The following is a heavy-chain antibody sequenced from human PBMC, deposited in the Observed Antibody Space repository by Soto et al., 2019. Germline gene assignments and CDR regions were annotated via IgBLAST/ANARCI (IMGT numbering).Heavy chain of an antibody. V-gene: IGHV3-30*18. Sequence: QVQLVESGGGVVQPGRSLRLSCAASGFTFSNYGMHWVRQAPGKGLEWVSIMSCDGINKLYADSVKGRFTISRDNSKNTLYLRMDSLRAEDTAVYYCAKDVYCSTTGCLRNIVHCWGQGTLVTVSS. D-gene: IGHD2-2*01. CDR2: MSCDGINK. CDR3: AKDVYCSTTGCLRNIVHC. CDR1: GFTFSNYG. J-gene: IGHJ4*02.